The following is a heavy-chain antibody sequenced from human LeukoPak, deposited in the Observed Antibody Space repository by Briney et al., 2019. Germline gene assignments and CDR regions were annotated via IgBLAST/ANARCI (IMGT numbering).Heavy chain of an antibody. CDR3: ARRDYYYDSSGYPYFDY. D-gene: IGHD3-22*01. J-gene: IGHJ4*02. CDR2: IYPGDSDT. Sequence: GESLKISCKGSGYSFTSYWIGWVRQMPGKGLEWMGIIYPGDSDTRYSPSFQSQVTISADKSISTAYLQWSSLKASDTAMYYCARRDYYYDSSGYPYFDYWGQGTLVTVSS. CDR1: GYSFTSYW. V-gene: IGHV5-51*01.